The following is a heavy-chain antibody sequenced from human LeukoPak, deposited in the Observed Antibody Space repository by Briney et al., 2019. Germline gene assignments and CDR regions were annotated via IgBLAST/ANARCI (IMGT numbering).Heavy chain of an antibody. Sequence: GGSLRLSCAASGFTFSSYGMHWVRQAPGKGLEWVAVISYDGSNKYYADSVKGRFTISRDNSKNTLYLQMNSLRAEDTAVYYCASRDYGDLDYWGQGTLVTVSS. V-gene: IGHV3-30*03. D-gene: IGHD4-17*01. CDR1: GFTFSSYG. J-gene: IGHJ4*02. CDR2: ISYDGSNK. CDR3: ASRDYGDLDY.